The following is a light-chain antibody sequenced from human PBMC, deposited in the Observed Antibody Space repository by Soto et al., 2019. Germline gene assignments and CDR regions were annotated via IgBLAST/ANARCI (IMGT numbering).Light chain of an antibody. J-gene: IGKJ4*01. CDR2: AAS. CDR1: QGISSW. Sequence: DIQMTQSPSSVSASVRDRVTITCRASQGISSWLAWYQQKPGKAPKLLIYAASSLHSGVPSRYSGSGSGTDFSLSISILPPEDFATYYCQQGNSFPLPFGGGTKVEIK. CDR3: QQGNSFPLP. V-gene: IGKV1-12*01.